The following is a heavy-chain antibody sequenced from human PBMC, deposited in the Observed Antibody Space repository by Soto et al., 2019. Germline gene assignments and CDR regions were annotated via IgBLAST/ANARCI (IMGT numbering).Heavy chain of an antibody. V-gene: IGHV3-NL1*01. CDR1: GFSFTRYG. Sequence: PGGSLRLSCAASGFSFTRYGMHWVRQAPGKGLEGVSVIYSGGYTAYGDSVKGRFTISRDNSKNTLYLQMNSLRAEDTAVYYCAKQGGSVGTVDYWGQGTLVTVSS. J-gene: IGHJ4*02. D-gene: IGHD6-25*01. CDR3: AKQGGSVGTVDY. CDR2: IYSGGYT.